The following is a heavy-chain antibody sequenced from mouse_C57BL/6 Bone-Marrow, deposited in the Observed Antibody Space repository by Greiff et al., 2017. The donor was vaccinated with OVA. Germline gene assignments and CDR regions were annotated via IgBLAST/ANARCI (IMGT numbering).Heavy chain of an antibody. J-gene: IGHJ4*01. CDR1: GFTFSSYA. D-gene: IGHD3-2*02. V-gene: IGHV5-4*01. Sequence: EVQLKESGGGLVKPGGSLKLSCAASGFTFSSYAMSWVRQTPEKRLEWVATISDGGSYTYYPDNVKGRFTISRDNNKNSMYLQMSHMKSEDTAMYYCGRRGSSDYAYAMDYWGQGTSVTVSS. CDR2: ISDGGSYT. CDR3: GRRGSSDYAYAMDY.